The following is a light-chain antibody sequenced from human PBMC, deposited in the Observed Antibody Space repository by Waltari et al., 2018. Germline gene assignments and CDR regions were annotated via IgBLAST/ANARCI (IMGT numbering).Light chain of an antibody. CDR2: GAS. CDR3: QHYLRLPVT. CDR1: QSVSRAF. V-gene: IGKV3-20*01. Sequence: EIVLTPSPGTLSLSLGERATVSCRTSQSVSRAFAWYQKKPGQAPRLLIYGASTRATGIPDRFSGSGSGTDFSLTISRLEPDDFAVYYCQHYLRLPVTFGQGTTVEI. J-gene: IGKJ1*01.